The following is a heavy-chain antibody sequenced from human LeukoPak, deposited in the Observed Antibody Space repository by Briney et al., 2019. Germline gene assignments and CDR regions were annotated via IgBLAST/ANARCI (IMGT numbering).Heavy chain of an antibody. CDR1: GFTFSSYA. D-gene: IGHD6-19*01. CDR2: ISGSGGST. V-gene: IGHV3-23*01. CDR3: ANVGSGWFLSYYYGMDV. Sequence: PGGSLGLSCAASGFTFSSYAMSWVRQAPGKGLEWVSAISGSGGSTYYADSVKGRFTISRDNSKNTLYLQMNSLRAEDTAVYYCANVGSGWFLSYYYGMDVWGQGTTVTVSS. J-gene: IGHJ6*02.